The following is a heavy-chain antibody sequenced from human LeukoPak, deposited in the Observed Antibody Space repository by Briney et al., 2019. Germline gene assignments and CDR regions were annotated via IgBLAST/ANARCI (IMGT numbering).Heavy chain of an antibody. CDR2: ISSSGGST. D-gene: IGHD1-14*01. V-gene: IGHV3-23*01. Sequence: GGSLRLSCAASGFTFSSYAMSWVRQAPGKGLEWVSGISSSGGSTSYADSVKGRFTISRDNSKNTLYLQMNSLRVEDTAIYYCAKELGHEVYPYFDYWGQGTLVTVPS. CDR1: GFTFSSYA. CDR3: AKELGHEVYPYFDY. J-gene: IGHJ4*02.